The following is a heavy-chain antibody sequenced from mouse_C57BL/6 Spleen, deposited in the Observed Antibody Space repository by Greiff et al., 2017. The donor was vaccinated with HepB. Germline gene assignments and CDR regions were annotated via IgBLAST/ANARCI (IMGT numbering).Heavy chain of an antibody. V-gene: IGHV1-26*01. D-gene: IGHD4-1*02. J-gene: IGHJ1*03. Sequence: EVQLQQSGPELVKPGASVKISCKASGYTFTDYYMNWVKQSHGESLEWIGDINPNNGGTSYNQKFKGKATLTVDKSSSTAYMELRSLTSEDSAVYYCARSGTNWDEVYWYFDVWGTGTTVTVSS. CDR1: GYTFTDYY. CDR3: ARSGTNWDEVYWYFDV. CDR2: INPNNGGT.